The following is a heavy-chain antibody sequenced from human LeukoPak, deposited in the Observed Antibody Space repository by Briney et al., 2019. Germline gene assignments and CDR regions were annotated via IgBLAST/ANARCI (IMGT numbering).Heavy chain of an antibody. CDR2: ISSSSSYI. V-gene: IGHV3-21*01. Sequence: PGGSLRLSCAVSGFTFSSYEMNWVRQAPGKGLEWVSSISSSSSYIYYGDSVKGRFTISRDNAKNSLYLQMNSLRAEDTAVYYCAREPSNYGDHYFDYWGQGTLVTVSS. D-gene: IGHD4-17*01. J-gene: IGHJ4*02. CDR3: AREPSNYGDHYFDY. CDR1: GFTFSSYE.